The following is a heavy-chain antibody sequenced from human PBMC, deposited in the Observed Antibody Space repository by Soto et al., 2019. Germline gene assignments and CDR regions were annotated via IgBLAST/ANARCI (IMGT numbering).Heavy chain of an antibody. D-gene: IGHD5-12*01. V-gene: IGHV3-9*01. CDR1: GFTFDDYA. J-gene: IGHJ6*02. CDR3: ARDQDLGGYDLRPMYGLDV. CDR2: INWNSETV. Sequence: SLRLSCAPSGFTFDDYAMHWVRQIPGKGLEWVSGINWNSETVDNADSVKGRFTISRDSAKNSLYLQMTTLRPEDTALYFCARDQDLGGYDLRPMYGLDVWGQGTTVTVSS.